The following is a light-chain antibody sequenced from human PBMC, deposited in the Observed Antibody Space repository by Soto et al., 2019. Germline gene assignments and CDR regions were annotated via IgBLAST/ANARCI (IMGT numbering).Light chain of an antibody. CDR1: QSVSSN. Sequence: EIVMTQSPATLSVSPGERATLSCRASQSVSSNLAWYQQKPGQAPRLLIYSASTRATGIPARFSGSGSGTEFTLTISSLQSEDFAVYYCHQYGTSPRTFGQGTKVEVK. J-gene: IGKJ1*01. CDR3: HQYGTSPRT. CDR2: SAS. V-gene: IGKV3-15*01.